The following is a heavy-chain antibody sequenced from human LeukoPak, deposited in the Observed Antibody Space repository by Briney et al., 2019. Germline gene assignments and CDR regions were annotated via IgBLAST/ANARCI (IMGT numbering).Heavy chain of an antibody. CDR3: AKTMVRGVIISGNYYYYYMDV. D-gene: IGHD3-10*01. CDR1: GFTFSSYG. J-gene: IGHJ6*03. V-gene: IGHV3-23*01. CDR2: ISGSGGST. Sequence: PGGSLRLSCAASGFTFSSYGMSWVRQAPGKGLEWVSAISGSGGSTYYADSVKGRFTISRDNSKNTLYLQMNSLRAEDTAVYYCAKTMVRGVIISGNYYYYYMDVWGKGTTVTVSS.